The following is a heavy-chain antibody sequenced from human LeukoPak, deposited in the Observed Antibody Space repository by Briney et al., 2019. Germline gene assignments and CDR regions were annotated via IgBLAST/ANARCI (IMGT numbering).Heavy chain of an antibody. V-gene: IGHV3-7*01. J-gene: IGHJ4*02. CDR1: GFTFSSYW. D-gene: IGHD3-22*01. CDR3: NTYYYDSSGYYPY. CDR2: IKQDGSEK. Sequence: GGSLRLSCAASGFTFSSYWMSWVRQAPGKGLEWVANIKQDGSEKYYVDSVKGRFTISRDNAKNSLYLQMNSLRAEDTAVYYCNTYYYDSSGYYPYWGQGTLVTVSS.